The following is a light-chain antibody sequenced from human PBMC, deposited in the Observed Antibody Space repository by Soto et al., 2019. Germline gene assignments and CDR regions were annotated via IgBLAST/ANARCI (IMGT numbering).Light chain of an antibody. Sequence: QSVLTQPASVSGSPGQSITISCSGTSSDIGSYDHVAWYQQFTGKTPELMIYQVSNRPSGVSNRFSGSKSGNTASLTISGLQAEDEADYYCISYTVSLSYVFGTGTKVTVL. V-gene: IGLV2-14*01. CDR3: ISYTVSLSYV. CDR1: SSDIGSYDH. J-gene: IGLJ1*01. CDR2: QVS.